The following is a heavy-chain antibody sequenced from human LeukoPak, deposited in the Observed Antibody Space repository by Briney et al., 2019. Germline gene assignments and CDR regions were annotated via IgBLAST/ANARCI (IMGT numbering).Heavy chain of an antibody. CDR2: MNPNSGNT. D-gene: IGHD3-22*01. V-gene: IGHV1-8*02. Sequence: GASVKVSCKASGYTFTSYDINWVRQATGQGLEWMGWMNPNSGNTGYAQKFQGRVTMTRDTSTSTVYMELSSLRSEDTAVYYCARDRNYYDSSGSPNNWFDPWGQGTLVTVSS. J-gene: IGHJ5*02. CDR1: GYTFTSYD. CDR3: ARDRNYYDSSGSPNNWFDP.